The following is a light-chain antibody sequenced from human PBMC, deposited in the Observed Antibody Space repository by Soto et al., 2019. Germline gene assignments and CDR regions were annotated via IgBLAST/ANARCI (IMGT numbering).Light chain of an antibody. CDR1: QSITSW. CDR3: QQYNSYPWT. Sequence: DIQMTQSPSTLSASVGDRVTITCRASQSITSWLAWYQQKPGKAPKLLIYAASSLESGVPSRFSGSGSGTEFTLTISSLQPDDFATYYCQQYNSYPWTFDQGTKVEIK. V-gene: IGKV1-5*01. CDR2: AAS. J-gene: IGKJ1*01.